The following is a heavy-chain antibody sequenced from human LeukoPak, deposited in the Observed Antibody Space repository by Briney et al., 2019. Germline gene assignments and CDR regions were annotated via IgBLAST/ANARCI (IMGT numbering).Heavy chain of an antibody. Sequence: GASVKVSCKASGYTFTSYDINWVRQATGQGLEWMGWMNSNSGNTGYAQKFQGRVTMTGNTSISTAYMELSSLRSEDTAVYYCARGRGNNQSKYRKLRRYYFDYWGQGTLVTVSS. CDR1: GYTFTSYD. V-gene: IGHV1-8*01. D-gene: IGHD2/OR15-2a*01. J-gene: IGHJ4*02. CDR3: ARGRGNNQSKYRKLRRYYFDY. CDR2: MNSNSGNT.